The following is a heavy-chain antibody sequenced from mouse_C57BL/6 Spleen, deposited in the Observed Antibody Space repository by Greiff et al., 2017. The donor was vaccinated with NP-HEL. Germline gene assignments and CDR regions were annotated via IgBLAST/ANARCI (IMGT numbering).Heavy chain of an antibody. D-gene: IGHD1-1*01. CDR2: ISSGSSTI. Sequence: EVKVVESGGGLVKPGGSLKLSCAASGFTFSDYGMHWVRQAPEKGLEWVAYISSGSSTIYYADTVKGRFTISRDNAKNTLFLQMTSLRSEDTAMYYCARGSSYTFYAMDYWGQGTSVTVSS. V-gene: IGHV5-17*01. J-gene: IGHJ4*01. CDR1: GFTFSDYG. CDR3: ARGSSYTFYAMDY.